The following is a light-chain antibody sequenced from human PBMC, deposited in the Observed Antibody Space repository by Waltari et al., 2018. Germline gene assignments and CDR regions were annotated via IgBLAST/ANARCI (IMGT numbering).Light chain of an antibody. Sequence: SYELTQPPSVSVSPGQTARITCSGSALPMKYAFWYQQKSGQAPVLVIYEDTKRPSGAPGRFSGSTSGTTNTLTIIGAQVEDDADYYCYSTDGGGTHNGVFGGGTKLTVL. CDR2: EDT. CDR3: YSTDGGGTHNGV. CDR1: ALPMKY. J-gene: IGLJ3*02. V-gene: IGLV3-10*01.